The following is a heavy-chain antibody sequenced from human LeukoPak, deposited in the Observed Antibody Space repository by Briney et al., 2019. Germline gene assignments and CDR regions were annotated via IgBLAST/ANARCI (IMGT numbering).Heavy chain of an antibody. CDR3: ARTIEMATISYFDY. V-gene: IGHV3-48*03. CDR1: GFTFSSYE. D-gene: IGHD5-24*01. J-gene: IGHJ4*02. Sequence: PGGSLRLSCAASGFTFSSYEMNWVRQAPGKGLEWVSYISSSDSTIHYADSVKGRFTISRDNAKNSLYLQMNSLRAGDTAVYYCARTIEMATISYFDYWGQGTLVTVSS. CDR2: ISSSDSTI.